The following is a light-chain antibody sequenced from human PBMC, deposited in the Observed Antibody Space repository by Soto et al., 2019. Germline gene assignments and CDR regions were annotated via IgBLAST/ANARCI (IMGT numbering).Light chain of an antibody. J-gene: IGKJ5*01. Sequence: EIVMTQYPATLSVSPGERATLSCRASQSVTSNLAWYQQKPGQSPRLLIYGASTRATGIPDRFSGRGSGTDFSLTISRLEPGDFAVYYCQHYGDSLSITFGQGTRLEIK. CDR1: QSVTSN. V-gene: IGKV3D-15*01. CDR3: QHYGDSLSIT. CDR2: GAS.